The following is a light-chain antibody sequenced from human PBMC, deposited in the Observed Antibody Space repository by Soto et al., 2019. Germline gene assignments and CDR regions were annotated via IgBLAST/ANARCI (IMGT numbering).Light chain of an antibody. J-gene: IGLJ3*02. CDR1: SSDVGAYNY. Sequence: QSALTQPRSVSGSPGQSVTIPCTGTSSDVGAYNYVSWYQQHPGKAPKLMLYAVTKRPSGVPDRFSGYKSGNMASLTISGLQAEYEADYYCCSYAGSYTGVFGGGTKVPVL. CDR3: CSYAGSYTGV. V-gene: IGLV2-11*01. CDR2: AVT.